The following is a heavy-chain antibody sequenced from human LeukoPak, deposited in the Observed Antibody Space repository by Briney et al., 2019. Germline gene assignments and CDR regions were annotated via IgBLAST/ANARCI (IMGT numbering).Heavy chain of an antibody. D-gene: IGHD1-26*01. Sequence: GASVKVFCKASGYTFTGYYMQWVRQAPGQGLEWMGRINPNSGGTNYAQKFQGRVTMTRDTSISTAYMELSRLRSDDTAVYYCAKIVGATNEVFDYWGQGTLVTVSS. CDR3: AKIVGATNEVFDY. J-gene: IGHJ4*02. CDR2: INPNSGGT. V-gene: IGHV1-2*06. CDR1: GYTFTGYY.